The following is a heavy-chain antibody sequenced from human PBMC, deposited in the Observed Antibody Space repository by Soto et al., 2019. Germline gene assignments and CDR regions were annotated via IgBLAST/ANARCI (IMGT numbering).Heavy chain of an antibody. CDR3: ARYGRTLYYYYYMDV. V-gene: IGHV4-61*01. Sequence: SETLSLTCTVSGGSISSSSYYWSWIRQPPGKGLEWIGYIYYSGSTNYNPSLKSRVTISVDTSKNQFSLKLSSVTAADTAVYYCARYGRTLYYYYYMDVWGKGTTVTVSS. D-gene: IGHD4-17*01. CDR1: GGSISSSSYY. J-gene: IGHJ6*03. CDR2: IYYSGST.